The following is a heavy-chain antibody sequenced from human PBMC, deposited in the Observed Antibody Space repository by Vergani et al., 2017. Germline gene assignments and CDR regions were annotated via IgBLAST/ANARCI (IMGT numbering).Heavy chain of an antibody. CDR2: IGSSGPYI. D-gene: IGHD2-8*01. CDR3: ARDCTSGGCPDNYGMDV. Sequence: VQLVESGGGLVKPGGSLRLSCAASGFIFSDFSMSWVRQAPGKGLEWVAFIGSSGPYINYADSEKGRFIISRDNTNNSLFLQLRSLRAEDAAVYYCARDCTSGGCPDNYGMDVWGQGATVTVSS. V-gene: IGHV3-21*06. CDR1: GFIFSDFS. J-gene: IGHJ6*02.